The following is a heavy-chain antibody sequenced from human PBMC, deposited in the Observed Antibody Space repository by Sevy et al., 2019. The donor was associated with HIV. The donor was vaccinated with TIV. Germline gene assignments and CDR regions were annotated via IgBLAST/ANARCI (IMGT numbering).Heavy chain of an antibody. D-gene: IGHD1-26*01. CDR1: GGSITSLY. CDR3: AGENAWGRGYS. CDR2: IYDNGHI. V-gene: IGHV4-59*08. Sequence: SETLSLTCTVSGGSITSLYWNWIRQPPGKGLEWIANIYDNGHINYNPSLKSRVTLSLDTSKNQFSLRRSSVTAADTAMYYCAGENAWGRGYSWGQGTLVTVSS. J-gene: IGHJ4*02.